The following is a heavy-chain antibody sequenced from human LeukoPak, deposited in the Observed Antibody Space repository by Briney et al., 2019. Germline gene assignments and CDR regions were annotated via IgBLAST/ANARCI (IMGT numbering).Heavy chain of an antibody. V-gene: IGHV4-59*08. Sequence: SETLSLTCTVSGGSISSYYWSWIRQPPGKGLEWIGYIYYSGSTNYNPSLKSRVTISVDTSKNQFSLKLSSVTAADTAVYYCARQGNGVDYWGQGTLVTVSS. CDR2: IYYSGST. CDR3: ARQGNGVDY. CDR1: GGSISSYY. D-gene: IGHD1-1*01. J-gene: IGHJ4*02.